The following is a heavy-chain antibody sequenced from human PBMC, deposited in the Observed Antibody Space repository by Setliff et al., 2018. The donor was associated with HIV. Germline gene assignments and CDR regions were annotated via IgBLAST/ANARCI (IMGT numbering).Heavy chain of an antibody. D-gene: IGHD1-7*01. CDR2: IYTSGNT. CDR3: ARAALLKLPLGYYYGMDV. Sequence: SETLSLTCAVYGASFRNYFWNWIRQPPGKGPEWIGRIYTSGNTNYNPFLKSRVTISVDTSKKQFSLKLSSVTVADTAVYYCARAALLKLPLGYYYGMDVWGQGTTVTVSS. CDR1: GASFRNYF. J-gene: IGHJ6*02. V-gene: IGHV4-59*10.